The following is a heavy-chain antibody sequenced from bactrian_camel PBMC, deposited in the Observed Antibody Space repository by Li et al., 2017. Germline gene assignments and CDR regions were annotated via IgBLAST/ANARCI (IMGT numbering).Heavy chain of an antibody. CDR3: ASAYYDKYADFGY. J-gene: IGHJ6*01. V-gene: IGHV3-2*01. D-gene: IGHD4*01. CDR2: TASVNGQT. CDR1: GFTFSSHY. Sequence: HVQLVESGGGLVQPGGSLRLSCVGSGFTFSSHYMSWIRQAPGQGLEWVSTASVNGQTWYVSSVKGRFTTSRDNGKNAVYLQMNSLKSEDTALYYCASAYYDKYADFGYWGQGTQVTVS.